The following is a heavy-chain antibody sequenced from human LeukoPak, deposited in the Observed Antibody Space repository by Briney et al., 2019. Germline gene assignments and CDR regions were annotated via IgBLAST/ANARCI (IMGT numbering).Heavy chain of an antibody. CDR1: GGSISSYY. D-gene: IGHD3-22*01. CDR3: ARDLYIDSSGYDAFDI. V-gene: IGHV4-4*07. J-gene: IGHJ3*02. CDR2: IYTSGST. Sequence: SETLSLTCTVSGGSISSYYWSWIRQPAGKGLEWIGRIYTSGSTNYNPSLKSRVTMSVDTSKNQFSLKLSSVTAADTAVYYCARDLYIDSSGYDAFDIWGQGTMVTVSS.